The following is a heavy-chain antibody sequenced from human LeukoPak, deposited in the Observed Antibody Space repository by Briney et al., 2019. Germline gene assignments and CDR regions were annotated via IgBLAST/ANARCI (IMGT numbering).Heavy chain of an antibody. D-gene: IGHD5-24*01. CDR1: RYSFISYW. Sequence: GESLKISFKASRYSFISYWIGWVRPMPGKGLEWMAIINPGDYDARYSPSFQGQVTVSADRSISTAYMQWSTLKASDTATYYCTKAPTSSLSFFDFWGQGTLVTVSS. J-gene: IGHJ4*02. CDR2: INPGDYDA. CDR3: TKAPTSSLSFFDF. V-gene: IGHV5-51*01.